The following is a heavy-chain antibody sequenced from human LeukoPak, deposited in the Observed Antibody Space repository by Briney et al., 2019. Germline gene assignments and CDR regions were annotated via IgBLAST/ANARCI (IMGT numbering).Heavy chain of an antibody. CDR1: GFSFRSYS. V-gene: IGHV3-21*01. D-gene: IGHD3-10*01. CDR2: ITGSSSYI. Sequence: GGSLRLSCAASGFSFRSYSMDWVRQASGKGLEWVSSITGSSSYISYADFVKGRFTISRDNAENSLFLQMNSLRAEDTAVYYCAREGMVRGVIRKRDYYYYGMDVWGQGTTVTVSS. J-gene: IGHJ6*02. CDR3: AREGMVRGVIRKRDYYYYGMDV.